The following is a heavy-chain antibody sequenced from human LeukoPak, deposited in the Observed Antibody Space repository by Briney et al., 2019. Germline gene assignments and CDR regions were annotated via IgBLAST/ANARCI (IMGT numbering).Heavy chain of an antibody. D-gene: IGHD6-6*01. J-gene: IGHJ4*02. Sequence: GGSLRLSCVASGITFSSYVMSWVRQAPGKGLEWVSGISGSGSGTYYADSVKGRFTISRDNSKNTLYLQMNSLRAEDTAVYYCAKGTTIAATIGFDYWGQGTLVTVSS. CDR3: AKGTTIAATIGFDY. V-gene: IGHV3-23*01. CDR1: GITFSSYV. CDR2: ISGSGSGT.